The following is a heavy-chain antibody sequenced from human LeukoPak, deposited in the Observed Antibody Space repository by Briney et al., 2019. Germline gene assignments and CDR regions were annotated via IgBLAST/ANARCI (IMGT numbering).Heavy chain of an antibody. CDR2: VSAYNGNT. Sequence: GASVKLSCKASGYTFTSYGISWVRPAPGQGLDWRGWVSAYNGNTNYAQKLQGRVNMTTDTSTSTAYMELRSLRSDDAAVYYCARFPGLHLKSIAVAAGPYYYGMDVWGQGTTVTVSS. J-gene: IGHJ6*02. CDR1: GYTFTSYG. CDR3: ARFPGLHLKSIAVAAGPYYYGMDV. V-gene: IGHV1-18*01. D-gene: IGHD6-19*01.